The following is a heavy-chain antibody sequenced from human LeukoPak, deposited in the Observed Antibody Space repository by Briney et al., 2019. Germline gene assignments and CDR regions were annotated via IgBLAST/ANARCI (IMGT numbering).Heavy chain of an antibody. CDR2: IYTSGST. CDR1: GGSISSYY. J-gene: IGHJ4*02. CDR3: ASHMRGSGYNAAFDY. D-gene: IGHD3-22*01. V-gene: IGHV4-4*07. Sequence: SETLSLTCTVSGGSISSYYWSWIRQPAGTGLEWIGRIYTSGSTNYNPSLKSRVTMSVDTSKNQFSLKLSSVTAADTAVYYCASHMRGSGYNAAFDYWGQGTLVTVSS.